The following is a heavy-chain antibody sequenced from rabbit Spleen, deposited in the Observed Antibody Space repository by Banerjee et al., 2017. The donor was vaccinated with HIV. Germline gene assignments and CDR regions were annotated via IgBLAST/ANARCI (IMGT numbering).Heavy chain of an antibody. V-gene: IGHV1S40*01. J-gene: IGHJ4*01. CDR3: ARGSAAMTMVITGFYFNL. Sequence: QELVESGGGLVQPGESLKLSCKASGFDFSNYGISYYMCWVRQAPGKGLECIACIYGGSGGSTWYASWAKGRFTISKTSSTTVTLQLTSLTAADTATYFCARGSAAMTMVITGFYFNLWGQGTLVTVS. D-gene: IGHD2-1*01. CDR2: IYGGSGGST. CDR1: GFDFSNYGISYY.